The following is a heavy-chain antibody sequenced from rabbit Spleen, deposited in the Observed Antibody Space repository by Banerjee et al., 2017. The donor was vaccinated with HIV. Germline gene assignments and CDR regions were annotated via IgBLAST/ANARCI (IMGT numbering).Heavy chain of an antibody. Sequence: QEQLVESGGGLVQPEGSLTLTCTASGFSFSDIYWISWVRQAPGKGLEWIAYIYTAGGSTYYASWAKGRFTITRSTSLNTVTLQLNSLTVADTATYFCARDIGYDDDSKKGYFNLWGPGTLVTVS. J-gene: IGHJ4*01. CDR3: ARDIGYDDDSKKGYFNL. V-gene: IGHV1S45*01. CDR1: GFSFSDIYW. CDR2: IYTAGGST. D-gene: IGHD2-1*01.